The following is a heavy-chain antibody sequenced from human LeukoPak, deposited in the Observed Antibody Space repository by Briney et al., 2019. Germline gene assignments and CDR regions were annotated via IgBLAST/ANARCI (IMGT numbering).Heavy chain of an antibody. CDR3: ASNSGYDSGYFDY. CDR2: IYYSGST. CDR1: GFTFSSYG. J-gene: IGHJ4*02. D-gene: IGHD5-12*01. V-gene: IGHV4-31*02. Sequence: LRLSCAASGFTFSSYGMHWIRQHPGKGLEWIGYIYYSGSTYYNPSLKSRVTISVDTSKNQFSLKLSSVTAADTAVYYCASNSGYDSGYFDYWGQGTLVTVSS.